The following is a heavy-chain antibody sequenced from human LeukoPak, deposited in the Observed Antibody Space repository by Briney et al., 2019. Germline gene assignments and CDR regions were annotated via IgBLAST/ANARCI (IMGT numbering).Heavy chain of an antibody. CDR2: ISGSGGST. Sequence: PGGSLRLSCAASGFTFSNYAMSWVRQAPGKGLEWVSAISGSGGSTYYADSVKGRFTISRDNSKNTLYLQMNSLRAEDTAVYYCAKGGGEVSYYYYYYMDVWGKGTTVTVSS. D-gene: IGHD2-21*01. CDR1: GFTFSNYA. V-gene: IGHV3-23*01. J-gene: IGHJ6*03. CDR3: AKGGGEVSYYYYYYMDV.